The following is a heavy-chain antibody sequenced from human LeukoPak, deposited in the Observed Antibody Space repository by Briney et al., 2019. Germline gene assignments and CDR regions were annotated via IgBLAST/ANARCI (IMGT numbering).Heavy chain of an antibody. Sequence: ASVTVSCKASGGTFSSYAISWVRQAPGQGLEWMGRIIPILGIANYAQKFQGRVTITADKSTSTAYMELSSLRSEDTAVYYCARGGGITMKIPNYYFDYWGQGTLVTVSS. J-gene: IGHJ4*02. V-gene: IGHV1-69*04. CDR1: GGTFSSYA. CDR3: ARGGGITMKIPNYYFDY. CDR2: IIPILGIA. D-gene: IGHD3-22*01.